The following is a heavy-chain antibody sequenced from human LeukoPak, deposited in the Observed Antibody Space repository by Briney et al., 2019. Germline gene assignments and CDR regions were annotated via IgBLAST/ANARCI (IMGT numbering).Heavy chain of an antibody. CDR2: IKEDGSEK. Sequence: GGSLRLSCAASGFTVRSYWRSWVRQAPGKGLEWVANIKEDGSEKYYVDSVKGRFTISRDNAKNSLYLQMNSLRAEDTAVYYCVRDSGHFDYWGQGNLVTVSP. J-gene: IGHJ4*02. V-gene: IGHV3-7*03. CDR1: GFTVRSYW. CDR3: VRDSGHFDY.